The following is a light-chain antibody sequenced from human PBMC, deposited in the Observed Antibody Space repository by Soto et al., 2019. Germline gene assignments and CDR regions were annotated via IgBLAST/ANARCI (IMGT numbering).Light chain of an antibody. V-gene: IGLV2-11*01. CDR1: SSDVGGYNY. Sequence: QSALSQPRSVSGSPGQSVTISCTGTSSDVGGYNYVSWYQQQPGKAPKLMIYDVSKRPSGVPDRFSGSKSGNTASLTISGLQAEDEADYYCCSYAGSYTFGVFGTGTKVTVL. CDR3: CSYAGSYTFGV. CDR2: DVS. J-gene: IGLJ1*01.